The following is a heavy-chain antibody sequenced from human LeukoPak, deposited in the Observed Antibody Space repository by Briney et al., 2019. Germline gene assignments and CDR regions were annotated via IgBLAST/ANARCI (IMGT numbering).Heavy chain of an antibody. Sequence: PGGSLRLSCAASGFTVSSNYMSWVRQAPGKGLEWVSVIYSGGSTYYADSVKGRFTISRDNSKNALYLQMNSLRAEDTAVYYCARVYSYGKYFEYWGQGTLVTVSS. CDR1: GFTVSSNY. D-gene: IGHD5-18*01. CDR3: ARVYSYGKYFEY. CDR2: IYSGGST. V-gene: IGHV3-53*01. J-gene: IGHJ4*02.